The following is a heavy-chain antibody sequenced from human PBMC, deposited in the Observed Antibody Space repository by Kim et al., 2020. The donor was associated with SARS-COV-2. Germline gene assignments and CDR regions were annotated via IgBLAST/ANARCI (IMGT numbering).Heavy chain of an antibody. D-gene: IGHD2-15*01. CDR2: INWNGEHS. CDR1: GFTFDDYT. CDR3: VKDHPDSEGLGDNFFES. J-gene: IGHJ4*02. Sequence: GGSLRLSCAASGFTFDDYTMHWVRRRPGNGLEWVALINWNGEHSFYAHSVKGRFTIARDNSKNTLFLEMNNLRTDDTALYYCVKDHPDSEGLGDNFFESWGQGTLVTVSS. V-gene: IGHV3-43*01.